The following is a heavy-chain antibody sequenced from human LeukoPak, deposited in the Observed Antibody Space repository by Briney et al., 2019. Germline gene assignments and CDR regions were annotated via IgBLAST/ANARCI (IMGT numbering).Heavy chain of an antibody. V-gene: IGHV1-69*13. CDR3: ARGASHAEYFQH. CDR1: GYTFTGYY. CDR2: IIPIFGTA. D-gene: IGHD6-6*01. J-gene: IGHJ1*01. Sequence: GASVKVSCKASGYTFTGYYMHWVRQAPGQGLEWMGGIIPIFGTANYAQKFQGRVTITADESTSTAYMELSSLRSEDTAVYYCARGASHAEYFQHWGQGTLVTVSS.